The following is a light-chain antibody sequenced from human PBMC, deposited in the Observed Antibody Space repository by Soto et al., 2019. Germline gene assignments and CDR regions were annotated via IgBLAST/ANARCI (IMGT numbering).Light chain of an antibody. Sequence: TQSPCTRSAYVGASVPIPCRASQTISSWLAWYQQKPGKAPTLLIYDASTLERGVPSRFSGTGSGTEFTLSIDSLQPDDLATYYCQQYHTSSITFGQGTRLAIK. CDR2: DAS. CDR1: QTISSW. J-gene: IGKJ5*01. V-gene: IGKV1-5*01. CDR3: QQYHTSSIT.